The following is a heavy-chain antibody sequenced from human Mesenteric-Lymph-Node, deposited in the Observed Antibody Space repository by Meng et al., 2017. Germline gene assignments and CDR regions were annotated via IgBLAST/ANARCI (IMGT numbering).Heavy chain of an antibody. CDR2: NYYSGST. D-gene: IGHD3-16*02. J-gene: IGHJ4*02. Sequence: QVQRQEAGPGLVKPSETLSLTCAVSGGSISTYYWSWIRQPPGKGLEWIGNNYYSGSTNYNPSLASRVTISVDSSKNQFSLKLSPVTAADTAVYYCARHQNGGTYPLDYWGQGTLVTVSS. V-gene: IGHV4-59*08. CDR1: GGSISTYY. CDR3: ARHQNGGTYPLDY.